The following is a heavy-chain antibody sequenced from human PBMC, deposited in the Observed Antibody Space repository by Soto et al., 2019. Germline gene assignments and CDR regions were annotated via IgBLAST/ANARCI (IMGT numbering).Heavy chain of an antibody. Sequence: SVKVSCKASGGTFSSYAISWVRQAPGQGLEWMGGIIPIFGTANYAQKFQGRVTITADESTSTAYMELSSLRSEDTAVYYCAREGITIFGVVTMEHYYYYGMDVWGQGTTVTVSS. CDR2: IIPIFGTA. D-gene: IGHD3-3*01. CDR1: GGTFSSYA. V-gene: IGHV1-69*13. CDR3: AREGITIFGVVTMEHYYYYGMDV. J-gene: IGHJ6*02.